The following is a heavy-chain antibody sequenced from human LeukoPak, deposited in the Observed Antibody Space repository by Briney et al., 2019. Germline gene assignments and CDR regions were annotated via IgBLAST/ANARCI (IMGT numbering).Heavy chain of an antibody. CDR2: IYYSGST. J-gene: IGHJ5*02. Sequence: SETLSLTCTVSGGSISSYYWSWIRQPPGKGLEWIGYIYYSGSTNYNPSLKSRVTISVDTSKNQFSLKLSSVTAADTAVYYCARDRYDILTGEYWHWFDPWGQGTLVPVSS. D-gene: IGHD3-9*01. V-gene: IGHV4-59*01. CDR1: GGSISSYY. CDR3: ARDRYDILTGEYWHWFDP.